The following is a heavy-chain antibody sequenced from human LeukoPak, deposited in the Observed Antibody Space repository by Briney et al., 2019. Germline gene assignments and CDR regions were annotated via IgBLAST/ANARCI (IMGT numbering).Heavy chain of an antibody. Sequence: SETLSLTCTVSGGSISSSSYYWGWIRQPPGKGLEWMGSIYYSGYTYYNPSLKSRLTMSVDTSKNQFSLKLSSVTAADTAVYYCARHDYDSSGYRRDYYFDYWGQGTLVTVSS. V-gene: IGHV4-39*01. J-gene: IGHJ4*02. CDR2: IYYSGYT. CDR3: ARHDYDSSGYRRDYYFDY. D-gene: IGHD3-22*01. CDR1: GGSISSSSYY.